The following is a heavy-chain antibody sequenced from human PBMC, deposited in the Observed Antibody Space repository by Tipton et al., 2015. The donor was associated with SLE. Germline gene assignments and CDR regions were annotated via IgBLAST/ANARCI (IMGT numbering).Heavy chain of an antibody. CDR1: GGSISSSSYY. CDR3: ARDRGSSSWVY. D-gene: IGHD6-13*01. CDR2: INHSGST. J-gene: IGHJ4*02. V-gene: IGHV4-39*07. Sequence: TLSLTCTVSGGSISSSSYYWVWIRQPQGKGREWIGEINHSGSTYYNPSLKSRVTISVDTSKNQFSLKLSSVTAADTAVYYCARDRGSSSWVYWGQGTLVTVSS.